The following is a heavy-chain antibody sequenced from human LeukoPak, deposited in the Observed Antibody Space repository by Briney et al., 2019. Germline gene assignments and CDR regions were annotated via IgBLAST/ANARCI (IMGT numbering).Heavy chain of an antibody. J-gene: IGHJ6*03. CDR3: ARLDHFWSGYYGYYYYYYMDV. V-gene: IGHV5-51*01. Sequence: GESLKISCKGSGYSFTSYWIGWVRQMPGKGLEWMGIIYPGDSDTRYSPSFQGQVTISADKSISTAYLQWSSLKASDTAMYYCARLDHFWSGYYGYYYYYYMDVWGKGTTVTVSS. CDR1: GYSFTSYW. D-gene: IGHD3-3*02. CDR2: IYPGDSDT.